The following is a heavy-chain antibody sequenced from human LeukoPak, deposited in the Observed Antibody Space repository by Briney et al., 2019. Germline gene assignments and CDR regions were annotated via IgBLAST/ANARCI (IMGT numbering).Heavy chain of an antibody. D-gene: IGHD5-18*01. V-gene: IGHV3-53*01. CDR2: IYAGGST. CDR3: ARSRASRIQPIEY. Sequence: GGSLRLSCAASGFTVSNNYMSWVRQAPGKGLEWVSVIYAGGSTYYADSVKGRFTISRDNSKNTLYLQMNSLRAEDTAVYYCARSRASRIQPIEYWGQGTLVTVSS. J-gene: IGHJ4*02. CDR1: GFTVSNNY.